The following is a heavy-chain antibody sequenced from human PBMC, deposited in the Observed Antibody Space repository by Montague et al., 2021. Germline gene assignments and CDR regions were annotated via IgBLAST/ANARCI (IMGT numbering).Heavy chain of an antibody. V-gene: IGHV6-1*01. CDR3: AGWHHNSGRLDY. Sequence: CAISGDSVSSDRSAWTWIRQSPSRGLEWLGRTYYRSTWHNDYAVSMRGRIIINPDTSNNQFSLHLNSVIPEDTAVYYCAGWHHNSGRLDYWDQGALVTVSS. CDR2: TYYRSTWHN. D-gene: IGHD1-1*01. CDR1: GDSVSSDRSA. J-gene: IGHJ4*02.